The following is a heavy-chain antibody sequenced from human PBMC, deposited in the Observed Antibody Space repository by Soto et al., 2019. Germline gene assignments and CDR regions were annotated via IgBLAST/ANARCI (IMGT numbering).Heavy chain of an antibody. CDR2: IYYSGST. D-gene: IGHD6-6*01. CDR1: GGSFSSYY. Sequence: PSETLSLTCAVYGGSFSSYYWSWIRQPPGKGLEWIGYIYYSGSTNYNPSLKSRVTISVDTSKNQFSLKLSSVTAADTAVYYCARRGYGWQLAHKNNYYYYMDVWGKGTTVTVSS. CDR3: ARRGYGWQLAHKNNYYYYMDV. V-gene: IGHV4-59*08. J-gene: IGHJ6*03.